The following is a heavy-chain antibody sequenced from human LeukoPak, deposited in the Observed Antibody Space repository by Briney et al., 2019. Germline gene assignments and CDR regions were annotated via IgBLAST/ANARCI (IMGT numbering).Heavy chain of an antibody. CDR2: IRYDGSNK. V-gene: IGHV3-30*02. Sequence: SGGSLRLSCAASGFTFSSYGMHWVRQAPGKGLEWVAFIRYDGSNKYYADSVKGRFTIPRDNSKNTLYLQMNSLRAEDTAVYYCAKDLRELLPPGYWGQGTLVTVSS. CDR3: AKDLRELLPPGY. CDR1: GFTFSSYG. J-gene: IGHJ4*02. D-gene: IGHD1-26*01.